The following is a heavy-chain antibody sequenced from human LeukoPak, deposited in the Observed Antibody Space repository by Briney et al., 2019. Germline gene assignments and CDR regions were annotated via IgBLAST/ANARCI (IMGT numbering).Heavy chain of an antibody. J-gene: IGHJ4*02. Sequence: GRSLRLSCVASGFTFSDYGIHWVRQAPGKGLEWVAVISYDGRKMEYADSVKGRFTISRDNSKDTLSLHMNTLRTEDTAVYYCARDYYDSSGYYYLPDYWGQGTLVTVSS. CDR1: GFTFSDYG. CDR3: ARDYYDSSGYYYLPDY. D-gene: IGHD3-22*01. CDR2: ISYDGRKM. V-gene: IGHV3-30*03.